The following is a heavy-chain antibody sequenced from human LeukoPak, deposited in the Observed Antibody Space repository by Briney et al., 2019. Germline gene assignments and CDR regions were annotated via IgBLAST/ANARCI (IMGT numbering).Heavy chain of an antibody. Sequence: PGGSLRLPCVASGFTFSSYWMSWVRQAPGKGLEWVANIKEDGSEKYYVDSVKGRFTISRDNAKNSLYLQMNTLRAEDTAVYYCARDLSYSTSSGGSFDYWGQGTLVTVSS. CDR2: IKEDGSEK. CDR1: GFTFSSYW. V-gene: IGHV3-7*05. D-gene: IGHD6-6*01. CDR3: ARDLSYSTSSGGSFDY. J-gene: IGHJ4*02.